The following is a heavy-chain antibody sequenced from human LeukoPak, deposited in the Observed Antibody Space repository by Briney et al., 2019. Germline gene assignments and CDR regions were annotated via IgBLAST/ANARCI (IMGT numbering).Heavy chain of an antibody. J-gene: IGHJ4*02. CDR3: ARGELNLDY. CDR1: GGSISSNNYY. CDR2: IYYSGST. Sequence: SETLSLTCTVSGGSISSNNYYWGWIRQPPGKGLEWIGHIYYSGSTYYNPSLKSRVTISVDTSKNQFSLKLISLTAADTAVYYCARGELNLDYWGQGTLVTVSS. D-gene: IGHD3-16*01. V-gene: IGHV4-39*01.